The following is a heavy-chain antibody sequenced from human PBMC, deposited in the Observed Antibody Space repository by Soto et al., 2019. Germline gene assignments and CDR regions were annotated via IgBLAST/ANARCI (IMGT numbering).Heavy chain of an antibody. V-gene: IGHV4-39*01. CDR1: GGYIRSDSYY. CDR2: ISYSGST. J-gene: IGHJ6*02. Sequence: SETLSLTCPVSGGYIRSDSYYWGWIRQSPEKGLEWIASISYSGSTYYNPTLKSRLIISVDTSKNQFSLNVISVTAADTAVYYCRRSSRYSTDVWGQGTTVTVSS. D-gene: IGHD6-13*01. CDR3: RRSSRYSTDV.